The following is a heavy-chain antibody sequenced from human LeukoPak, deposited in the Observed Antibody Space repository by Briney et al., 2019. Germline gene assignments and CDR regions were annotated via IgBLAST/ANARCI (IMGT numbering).Heavy chain of an antibody. CDR3: ARDYNFDYYGSGHAGYYYGMDV. CDR1: GYTFTGYY. J-gene: IGHJ6*02. CDR2: INPNSDGT. V-gene: IGHV1-2*02. D-gene: IGHD3-10*01. Sequence: ASVKVSCKASGYTFTGYYMHWVRQAPGQGLGWMGWINPNSDGTNYAQKFQGRVTMTRDTSISTAYMELSRLRSDDTAVYYCARDYNFDYYGSGHAGYYYGMDVWGQGTTVTVSS.